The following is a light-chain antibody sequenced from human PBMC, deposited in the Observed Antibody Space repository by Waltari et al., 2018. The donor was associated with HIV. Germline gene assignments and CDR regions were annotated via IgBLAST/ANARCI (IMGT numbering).Light chain of an antibody. CDR3: SSYTSSSTVV. V-gene: IGLV2-14*01. CDR2: EVS. J-gene: IGLJ2*01. Sequence: TISCTGTSSDVGGYNYVSWYQQHPGKAPKLMIYEVSNRPSGVSNRFSGSKSGNTASLTISGLQAEDEADYYCSSYTSSSTVVFGGGTKLTVL. CDR1: SSDVGGYNY.